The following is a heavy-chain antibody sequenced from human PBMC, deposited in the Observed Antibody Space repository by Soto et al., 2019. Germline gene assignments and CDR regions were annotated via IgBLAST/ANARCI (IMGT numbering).Heavy chain of an antibody. Sequence: GGSLRLSCAASGFTFSNYAMHWVRQAPGKGLEWVAVISYNGGNKDYAGSVKGRFTISRDNSKNTLYLQMNSLRTEDTAVFYCARGQLGSFDWLSGNLAYWGQGTLVTVSS. CDR3: ARGQLGSFDWLSGNLAY. J-gene: IGHJ4*02. V-gene: IGHV3-30*04. CDR1: GFTFSNYA. D-gene: IGHD3-9*01. CDR2: ISYNGGNK.